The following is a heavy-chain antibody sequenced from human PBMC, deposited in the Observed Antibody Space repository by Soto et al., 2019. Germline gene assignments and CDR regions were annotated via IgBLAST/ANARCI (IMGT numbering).Heavy chain of an antibody. CDR1: GFTLSSYA. CDR3: AKDYYDSSGSRYFYALAV. V-gene: IGHV3-23*01. Sequence: GRSLRLSCAASGFTLSSYAMSWVRQAPGNGLEWVSGITGSGVMTYYGDSVRGRFTISRDNSKNTLYLQMNSLRAEDTAVYYSAKDYYDSSGSRYFYALAVWGHGTTVTVSS. CDR2: ITGSGVMT. J-gene: IGHJ6*02. D-gene: IGHD3-22*01.